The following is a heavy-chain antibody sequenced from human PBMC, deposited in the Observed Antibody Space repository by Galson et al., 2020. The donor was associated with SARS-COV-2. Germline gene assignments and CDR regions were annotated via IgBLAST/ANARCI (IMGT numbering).Heavy chain of an antibody. D-gene: IGHD6-13*01. Sequence: GGSLRLSCAASGFTFSSYAMSWVRQAPGKGLEWVSAISGSGDKTYYADSVKGRFTISRDKSKNTLYLQMNRLRAEDTAVYYCAKYSPGSYYYHGMDVWGQGTTVTVSS. CDR2: ISGSGDKT. CDR3: AKYSPGSYYYHGMDV. V-gene: IGHV3-23*01. CDR1: GFTFSSYA. J-gene: IGHJ6*02.